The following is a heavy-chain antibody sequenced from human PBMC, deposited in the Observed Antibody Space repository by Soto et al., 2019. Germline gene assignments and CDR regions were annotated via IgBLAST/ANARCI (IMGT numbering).Heavy chain of an antibody. D-gene: IGHD4-17*01. Sequence: GGSLRLSCAASGFTFSSYGMHWVRQAPGKGLEWVAVIWYDGSNKYYADSVKGRFTISRDNSKNTLYLQMNSLRAEDTAVYYCARSDYGGNCFDYWGQGTLVTVSS. CDR1: GFTFSSYG. J-gene: IGHJ4*02. CDR3: ARSDYGGNCFDY. V-gene: IGHV3-33*01. CDR2: IWYDGSNK.